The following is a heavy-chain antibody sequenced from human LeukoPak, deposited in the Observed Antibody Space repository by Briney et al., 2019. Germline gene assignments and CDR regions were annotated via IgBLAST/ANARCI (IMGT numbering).Heavy chain of an antibody. Sequence: GGSLRLSCAASGFTFSSYSMNWVRQAPGKGLEWVSSISSSSSYIYYADSVKGRFTISRDNAKNSLYLQMNSLRAEDTAVYYCARGPRLRAGGAFDIWGQGTMVTVSS. CDR2: ISSSSSYI. D-gene: IGHD3-10*01. V-gene: IGHV3-21*04. CDR3: ARGPRLRAGGAFDI. J-gene: IGHJ3*02. CDR1: GFTFSSYS.